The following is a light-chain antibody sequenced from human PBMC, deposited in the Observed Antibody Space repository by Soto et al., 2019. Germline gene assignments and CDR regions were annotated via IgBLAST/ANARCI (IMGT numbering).Light chain of an antibody. CDR3: QQYVSSPWT. J-gene: IGKJ1*01. CDR1: QSVSSIY. Sequence: EIVLTQSPGTLSLSPGERATLSCRASQSVSSIYVAWYQQKPGQAPRLLIYGASSRATGIPDRFSGRGSGTDFTLTISRLEPEDFAVYYCQQYVSSPWTFGPGTKVEIK. V-gene: IGKV3-20*01. CDR2: GAS.